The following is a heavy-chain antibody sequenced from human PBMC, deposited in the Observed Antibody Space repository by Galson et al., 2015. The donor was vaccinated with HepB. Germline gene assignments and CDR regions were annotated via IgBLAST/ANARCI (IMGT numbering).Heavy chain of an antibody. D-gene: IGHD2-2*02. V-gene: IGHV1-8*01. CDR1: GYTFTSYD. J-gene: IGHJ6*02. Sequence: SVKVSCKASGYTFTSYDINWVRQATGQGLEWMGWMNPNSGNTGYAQKFQGRVTMTRDTSISTAYMELSRLRSDDTAVYYCARGVVPAAISYYYYGMDVWGQGTTVTVSS. CDR3: ARGVVPAAISYYYYGMDV. CDR2: MNPNSGNT.